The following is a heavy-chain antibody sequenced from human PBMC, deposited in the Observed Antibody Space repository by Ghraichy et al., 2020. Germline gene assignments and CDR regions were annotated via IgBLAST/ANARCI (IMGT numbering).Heavy chain of an antibody. CDR3: AKDALNRYYGSGPLLYYYYGMDV. Sequence: GESLNISCAASGFTFSSYGMHWVRQAPGKGLEWVAVISYDGSNKYYADSVKGRFTISRDNSKNTLYLQMNSLRAEDTAVYYCAKDALNRYYGSGPLLYYYYGMDVWGQGTTVTVSS. CDR1: GFTFSSYG. V-gene: IGHV3-30*18. J-gene: IGHJ6*02. D-gene: IGHD3-10*01. CDR2: ISYDGSNK.